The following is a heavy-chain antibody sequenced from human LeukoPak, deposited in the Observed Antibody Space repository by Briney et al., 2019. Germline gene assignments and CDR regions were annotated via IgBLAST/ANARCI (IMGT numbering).Heavy chain of an antibody. CDR3: ASSSGGSCYDCSDAFDI. CDR2: INPNSGGT. Sequence: ASVKVSCKASGYTFTGYYMHWVRQAPGQGLEWMGRINPNSGGTNYAQKFQGRVTMTRDTSISTAYMELSSLRSEDTAVYYCASSSGGSCYDCSDAFDIWGQGTMVTVSS. CDR1: GYTFTGYY. V-gene: IGHV1-2*06. J-gene: IGHJ3*02. D-gene: IGHD2-15*01.